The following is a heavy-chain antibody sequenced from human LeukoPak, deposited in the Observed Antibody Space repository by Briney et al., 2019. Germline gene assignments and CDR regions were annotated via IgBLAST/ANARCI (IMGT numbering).Heavy chain of an antibody. CDR2: IYYSGST. V-gene: IGHV4-39*01. J-gene: IGHJ4*02. CDR3: ARHKQLPSGYFDY. CDR1: GGSISNYY. Sequence: PSETLSLTCTVSGGSISNYYWGWIRQPPGKGLECIGSIYYSGSTYYNPSLKSRVTISVDTSKNQFSLKLTSVTAADTAVYYCARHKQLPSGYFDYWGQGTLVTVSS. D-gene: IGHD6-6*01.